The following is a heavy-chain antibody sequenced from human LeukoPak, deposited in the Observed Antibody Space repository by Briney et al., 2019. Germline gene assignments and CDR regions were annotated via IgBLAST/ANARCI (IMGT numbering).Heavy chain of an antibody. Sequence: GASVKVSCKASGYTFTGYYMHWVRQAPGQGLEWMGWINPNSGGTNYAQKLQGRVTMTRDTSISTAYMELSRLRSDDTAVYYCARDVRAFTMVRGVIGYWGQGTLVTVSS. D-gene: IGHD3-10*01. CDR2: INPNSGGT. CDR3: ARDVRAFTMVRGVIGY. CDR1: GYTFTGYY. J-gene: IGHJ4*02. V-gene: IGHV1-2*02.